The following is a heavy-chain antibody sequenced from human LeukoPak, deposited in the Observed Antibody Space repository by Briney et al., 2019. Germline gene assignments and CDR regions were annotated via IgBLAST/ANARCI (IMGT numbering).Heavy chain of an antibody. CDR3: ARSQEDTSGGGRAPYRILTGYYVTY. J-gene: IGHJ4*02. V-gene: IGHV3-23*01. CDR1: VFTFGNYS. CDR2: IRGSGDST. D-gene: IGHD3-9*01. Sequence: GGSLRLSCDASVFTFGNYSMSWVRQAPWKGLEWVLTIRGSGDSTFYADSVKGRLTISRDNSKNTLYLQMNSLRAEDTAVYYCARSQEDTSGGGRAPYRILTGYYVTYWGQGTLVTVSS.